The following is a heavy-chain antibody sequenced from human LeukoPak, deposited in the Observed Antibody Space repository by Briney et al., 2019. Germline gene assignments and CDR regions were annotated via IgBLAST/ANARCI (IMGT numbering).Heavy chain of an antibody. CDR1: GFNFSSYG. J-gene: IGHJ4*02. CDR2: IWFDGSNI. CDR3: ARDSLPMAVTGPFDH. D-gene: IGHD6-19*01. Sequence: GGSLRLSCAASGFNFSSYGMHWVRQAPGKGLEGVTSIWFDGSNIHYADSVKGRVTISRDNSKSALYLQMNSLRAEDTAIYYCARDSLPMAVTGPFDHWGQGALVTVSS. V-gene: IGHV3-33*01.